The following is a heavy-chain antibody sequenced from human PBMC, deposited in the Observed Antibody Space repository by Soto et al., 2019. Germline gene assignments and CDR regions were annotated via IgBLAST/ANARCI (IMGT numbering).Heavy chain of an antibody. CDR3: AREMAGLGGEYDY. CDR1: GYTFTKYG. J-gene: IGHJ4*02. CDR2: ISGSSGNA. V-gene: IGHV1-18*01. Sequence: QVQLVQSGAEVKNPGASVKVSCKTSGYTFTKYGVGCVRQAPGHGLEWMGWISGSSGNANYAEKVQGRITLTTDTSTSTAYIELRSLRSHDTAVYYCAREMAGLGGEYDYWDQGTLVTVSS. D-gene: IGHD3-16*01.